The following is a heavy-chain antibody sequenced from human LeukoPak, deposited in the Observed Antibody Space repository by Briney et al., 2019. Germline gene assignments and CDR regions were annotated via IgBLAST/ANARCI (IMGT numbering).Heavy chain of an antibody. D-gene: IGHD3-16*02. CDR2: IWYDGSNK. V-gene: IGHV3-30*02. Sequence: AGGSLRLSCAASGFIFNSYGMHWVRKAPGKGLEWVAVIWYDGSNKYYADSVKGRFTISRDNSKNTLYLQMSSLRAEDTAVYYCVKDSSTFGGVIAPDYWGQGTLVTVSS. CDR3: VKDSSTFGGVIAPDY. J-gene: IGHJ4*02. CDR1: GFIFNSYG.